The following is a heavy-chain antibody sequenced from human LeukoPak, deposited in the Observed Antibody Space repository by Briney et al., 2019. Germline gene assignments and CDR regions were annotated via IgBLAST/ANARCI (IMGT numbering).Heavy chain of an antibody. Sequence: GGSLRLSCTASGFSLSGSRMSWVRHLPGKGLEWLADMNSDGNEIVYVDSVKGRFTISRNNDKHSLFLQMDGLRAEDTAVYYCARDPLNGALDIWGQGTLVTVSS. CDR2: MNSDGNEI. CDR1: GFSLSGSR. CDR3: ARDPLNGALDI. V-gene: IGHV3-7*01. J-gene: IGHJ3*02.